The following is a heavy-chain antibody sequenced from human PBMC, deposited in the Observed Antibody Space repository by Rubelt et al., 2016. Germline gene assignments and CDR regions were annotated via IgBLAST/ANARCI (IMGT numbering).Heavy chain of an antibody. Sequence: EVQMVESGGGLVQPGGSLRLSCVVSGFTLSGYAMSWVRQAPGKGLEWVSVIYSGGTTYDADDVKGRFTISRDNSKNTLYLQMNSLRVEDTAVYYCAREETFDIWGQGTMVTVSS. CDR2: IYSGGTT. J-gene: IGHJ3*02. CDR1: GFTLSGYA. V-gene: IGHV3-66*01. CDR3: AREETFDI.